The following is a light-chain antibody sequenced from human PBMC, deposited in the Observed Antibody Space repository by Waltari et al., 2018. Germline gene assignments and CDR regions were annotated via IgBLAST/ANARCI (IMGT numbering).Light chain of an antibody. V-gene: IGLV3-1*01. CDR3: QTWDSSTEV. CDR1: NLDKKY. Sequence: SYELTQAPSVSVSPGQRASITCSGINLDKKYFSWYQQKSGQSPVLVIYQDSKRPSGIPERFSGSNSANTATLTISGTQATDEADYYCQTWDSSTEVFGTGTKVTVL. J-gene: IGLJ1*01. CDR2: QDS.